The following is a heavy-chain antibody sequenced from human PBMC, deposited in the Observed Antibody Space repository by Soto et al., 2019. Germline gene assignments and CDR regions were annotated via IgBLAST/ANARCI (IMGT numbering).Heavy chain of an antibody. J-gene: IGHJ3*02. V-gene: IGHV3-11*01. D-gene: IGHD2-2*02. Sequence: LRLSCAASGFTSWDYDMSWIRQAPGKGLEWVSYISRSGNTMYYGDYVKGRFTISRDNAENSVLLQMISLRAEDTAVYYCVREGRSSTSCNTGCAFDIWGQGTMVTVSS. CDR1: GFTSWDYD. CDR2: ISRSGNTM. CDR3: VREGRSSTSCNTGCAFDI.